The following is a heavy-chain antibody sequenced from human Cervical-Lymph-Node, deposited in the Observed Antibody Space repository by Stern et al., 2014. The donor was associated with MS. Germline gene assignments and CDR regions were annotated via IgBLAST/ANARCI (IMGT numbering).Heavy chain of an antibody. D-gene: IGHD3-10*01. J-gene: IGHJ6*02. V-gene: IGHV3-48*01. CDR3: AREGEALNYYYGLDV. Sequence: EVQLLESGGGLVQSGGSLRLSCAATGFTFSSYSMNWVRQAPGRGLEWVSHITSRSSTIYYADSVKGRFTISRDNAKNSLYLQMSSLRGEDTAVYYCAREGEALNYYYGLDVWGQGTTVTVSS. CDR1: GFTFSSYS. CDR2: ITSRSSTI.